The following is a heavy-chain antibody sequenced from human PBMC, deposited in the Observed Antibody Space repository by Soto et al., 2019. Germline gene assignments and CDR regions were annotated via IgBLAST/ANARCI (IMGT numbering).Heavy chain of an antibody. V-gene: IGHV3-23*01. Sequence: EVQLLESGGGLVQPGGSLRLSCAASGFTFSNYAMSWVRQAPGKGLVRVSGISDSGGSAYNADSVKGRFTISRDNAKSTLYLQMNSLRAEDTAVYYCAKDVSYGGKRPYYFDYWGQGTLVTVSS. CDR2: ISDSGGSA. J-gene: IGHJ4*02. D-gene: IGHD4-17*01. CDR1: GFTFSNYA. CDR3: AKDVSYGGKRPYYFDY.